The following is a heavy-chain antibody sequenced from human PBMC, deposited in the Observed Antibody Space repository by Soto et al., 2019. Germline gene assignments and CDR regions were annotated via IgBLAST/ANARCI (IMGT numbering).Heavy chain of an antibody. CDR3: ARWPTVSRPTYGMDV. D-gene: IGHD4-4*01. CDR2: IIPMFNIT. Sequence: GASVKVSCKASGGTFVSYVYNWVRQAPGQGLEWMGGIIPMFNITNYAQKFQGRITITADESTTTAYMELSSLKSEDTAVYFCARWPTVSRPTYGMDVWGQGATVTVYS. CDR1: GGTFVSYV. J-gene: IGHJ6*02. V-gene: IGHV1-69*13.